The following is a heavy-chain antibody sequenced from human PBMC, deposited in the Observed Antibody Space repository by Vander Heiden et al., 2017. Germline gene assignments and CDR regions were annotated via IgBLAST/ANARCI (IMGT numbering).Heavy chain of an antibody. V-gene: IGHV1-69*01. Sequence: QVQLVHSGAEVKKPGSSVKVSCKASGGTFSRYASRWERQAPRKGLEWMGGIIPIFGTANYEQKFQGRVTITADESTSTAYMELSSLRSEDTAVYYCALYGPYYYGMDVWGQGTTVTVS. CDR2: IIPIFGTA. CDR1: GGTFSRYA. J-gene: IGHJ6*02. D-gene: IGHD3-10*01. CDR3: ALYGPYYYGMDV.